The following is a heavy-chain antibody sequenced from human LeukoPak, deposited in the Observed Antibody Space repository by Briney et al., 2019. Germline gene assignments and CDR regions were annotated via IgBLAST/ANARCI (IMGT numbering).Heavy chain of an antibody. CDR1: GFTFSSYS. J-gene: IGHJ5*02. Sequence: GGSLRLSCAASGFTFSSYSMNWVRQAPGKGLEWVSCISSSSSYIYYADSVKGRFTISRDNAKNSLYLQMNSLRAEDTAVYYCARANMVRGVGSFFDRNWFDPWGQGTLVTVSS. CDR2: ISSSSSYI. D-gene: IGHD3-10*01. V-gene: IGHV3-21*01. CDR3: ARANMVRGVGSFFDRNWFDP.